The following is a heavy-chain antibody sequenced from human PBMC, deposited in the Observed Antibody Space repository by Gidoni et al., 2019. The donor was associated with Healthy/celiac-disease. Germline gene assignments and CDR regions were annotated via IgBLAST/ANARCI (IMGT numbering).Heavy chain of an antibody. D-gene: IGHD6-19*01. CDR1: GFTFSSYW. CDR2: IKQDGSEK. J-gene: IGHJ5*02. Sequence: GGSLRLSCAASGFTFSSYWMSWVRQAPGKGLEWVANIKQDGSEKYYVDSVKGRFTISRDNAKNSLYLQMNSLRAEDTAVYYCASQGGWYGDWFDPWGQGTLVTVSS. CDR3: ASQGGWYGDWFDP. V-gene: IGHV3-7*01.